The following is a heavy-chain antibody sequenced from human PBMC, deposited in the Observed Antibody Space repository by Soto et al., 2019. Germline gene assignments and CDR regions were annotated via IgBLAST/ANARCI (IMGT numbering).Heavy chain of an antibody. CDR3: ASTYYYDSSGYLGPLNRPEGPLEFDY. V-gene: IGHV4-31*03. CDR1: GGSISSGGYY. Sequence: PSETLSLTCTVSGGSISSGGYYWSWIRQHPGKGLEWIGYIYYSGSTYYNPSLKSRVTISVDTSKNQFSLKLSSVTAADTAVYYCASTYYYDSSGYLGPLNRPEGPLEFDYWGQGTLVTVSS. D-gene: IGHD3-22*01. J-gene: IGHJ4*02. CDR2: IYYSGST.